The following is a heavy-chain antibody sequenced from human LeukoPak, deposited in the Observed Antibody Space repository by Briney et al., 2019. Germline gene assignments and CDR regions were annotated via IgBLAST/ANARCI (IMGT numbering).Heavy chain of an antibody. CDR3: ARGGGTDL. D-gene: IGHD1-7*01. V-gene: IGHV1-8*03. CDR2: MDPDSGVT. Sequence: ASVKDSCKASGYTFTSYDINWVRQATGQGLEWMGYMDPDSGVTAYAQKFQGRVTITRNTSISTAYMEVTSLRSDDTAVYYCARGGGTDLWGQGTLVTVSS. J-gene: IGHJ5*02. CDR1: GYTFTSYD.